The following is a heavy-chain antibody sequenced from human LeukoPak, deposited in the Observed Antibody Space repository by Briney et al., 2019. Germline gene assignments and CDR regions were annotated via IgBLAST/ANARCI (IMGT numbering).Heavy chain of an antibody. J-gene: IGHJ6*03. Sequence: SETLSLTCNVSGGSISGYYWTWIRQPAGKGLEWIGRLYSSGTANHNPSLRSRVTMSLDTSKNQFSLKMTSVTAADTAVYYCARDLGYGSNSDYMDVWGRGTTVTVSS. V-gene: IGHV4-4*07. CDR1: GGSISGYY. CDR2: LYSSGTA. CDR3: ARDLGYGSNSDYMDV. D-gene: IGHD4-23*01.